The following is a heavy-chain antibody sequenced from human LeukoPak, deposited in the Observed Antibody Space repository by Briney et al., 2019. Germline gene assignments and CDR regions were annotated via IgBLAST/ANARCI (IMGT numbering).Heavy chain of an antibody. D-gene: IGHD1-14*01. CDR2: IYYSGST. V-gene: IGHV4-31*03. J-gene: IGHJ5*02. CDR3: ARDKSQLITRKNWFDP. CDR1: GGSISSGGYY. Sequence: PSETLSLTCTVSGGSISSGGYYWSWIRQHPGKGLEWIGYIYYSGSTYYNPSLKSRVTISVDTSKNQFSLKLSSVTAADTAVYYCARDKSQLITRKNWFDPWGQGTLVTVSS.